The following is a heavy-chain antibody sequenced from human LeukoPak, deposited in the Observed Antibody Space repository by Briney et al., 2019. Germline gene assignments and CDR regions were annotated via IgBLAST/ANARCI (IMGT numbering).Heavy chain of an antibody. CDR2: IRGSGTT. CDR3: AKSGSGLDP. CDR1: GSTFSSYA. V-gene: IGHV3-23*01. D-gene: IGHD6-25*01. Sequence: GGSLRLSCAASGSTFSSYAMSWVRQAPGKGLEWVSVIRGSGTTDYADSVKGRFTISRDNSKNTLYLQMSSLRAEDTAVYYCAKSGSGLDPWGQGTLVTVSS. J-gene: IGHJ5*02.